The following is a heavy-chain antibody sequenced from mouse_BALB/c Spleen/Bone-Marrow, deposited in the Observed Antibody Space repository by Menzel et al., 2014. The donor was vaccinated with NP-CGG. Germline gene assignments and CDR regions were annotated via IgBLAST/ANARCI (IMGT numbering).Heavy chain of an antibody. CDR2: IYPGDGST. V-gene: IGHV1S56*01. Sequence: QVQLKQSGPELVKPGALVKISCKASGYTFTNYDINWVKQRPGQGLERIGWIYPGDGSTKYNERFKGKATLTADKSSSTAYMQLSRMASDNSAVDFCARGGGSSGYFDAWGAGTTATVSS. D-gene: IGHD3-1*01. CDR1: GYTFTNYD. J-gene: IGHJ1*01. CDR3: ARGGGSSGYFDA.